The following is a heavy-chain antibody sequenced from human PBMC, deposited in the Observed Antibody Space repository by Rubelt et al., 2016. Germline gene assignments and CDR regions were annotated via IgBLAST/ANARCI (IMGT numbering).Heavy chain of an antibody. Sequence: QVQLQESGPGLVKPSQTLSLTCTVSGGSISSGGYYWSWIRQHPGKGLEGIGYIYYSGSTYYNPPLQRRVTISVDTSKTQFSLKLSSVTAADTAVYYCARDSGSRIFDYWGQGTLVTVSS. CDR3: ARDSGSRIFDY. J-gene: IGHJ4*02. CDR2: IYYSGST. D-gene: IGHD2/OR15-2a*01. V-gene: IGHV4-31*03. CDR1: GGSISSGGYY.